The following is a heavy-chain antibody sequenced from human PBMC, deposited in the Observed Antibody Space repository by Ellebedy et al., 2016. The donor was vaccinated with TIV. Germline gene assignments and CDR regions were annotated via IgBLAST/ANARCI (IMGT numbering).Heavy chain of an antibody. J-gene: IGHJ6*03. Sequence: SETLSLXCTVSGDSISSSSDYLVWLRPPPGKGPEWIGTISNRDRTDYNPSLKSRVFILVDASKNQFFLRLTSVTAADTAVYYCATFNQYYTYLGVWGKGTTVIVSS. CDR1: GDSISSSSDY. D-gene: IGHD1-14*01. CDR2: ISNRDRT. CDR3: ATFNQYYTYLGV. V-gene: IGHV4-39*01.